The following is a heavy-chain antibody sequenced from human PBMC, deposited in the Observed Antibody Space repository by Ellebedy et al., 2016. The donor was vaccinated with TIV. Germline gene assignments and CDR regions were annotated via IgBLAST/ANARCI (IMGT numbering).Heavy chain of an antibody. CDR2: IWYDGTNK. V-gene: IGHV3-30*02. D-gene: IGHD2-15*01. CDR1: GFTFSDCG. CDR3: ATSRIGACSGGRCNDY. Sequence: GESLKISCAASGFTFSDCGMHWVRQAPGKGLEWVASIWYDGTNKNYADSVKGRFTLSRDNSKNTLSLQMNSLRAEDTAVYYCATSRIGACSGGRCNDYWGQGTLVIVSS. J-gene: IGHJ4*02.